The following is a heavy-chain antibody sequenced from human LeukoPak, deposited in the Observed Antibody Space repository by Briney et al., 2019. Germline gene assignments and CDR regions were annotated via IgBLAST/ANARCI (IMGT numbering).Heavy chain of an antibody. V-gene: IGHV1-69*01. CDR2: IIPIFGTA. CDR3: ARDQVRSNIVVVPAAMAY. J-gene: IGHJ4*02. D-gene: IGHD2-2*01. CDR1: GGTFSSYA. Sequence: GSXVKVSCKASGGTFSSYAISWVRQAPGQGLEWMGGIIPIFGTANYAQKFQGRVTITADESTSTAYKELSSLRSEDTAVYYCARDQVRSNIVVVPAAMAYWGQGTLVTVSS.